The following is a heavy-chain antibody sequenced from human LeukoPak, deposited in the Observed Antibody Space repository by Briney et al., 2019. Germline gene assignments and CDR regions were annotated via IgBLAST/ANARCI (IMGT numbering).Heavy chain of an antibody. J-gene: IGHJ4*01. CDR2: IRYDGSNK. D-gene: IGHD7-27*01. Sequence: PGGSLRLSCAASGFTFSSYGMHWVRQSPGKGLEWVAFIRYDGSNKYYADSVKGRFTISRDNSKNTLYLQMNSLRGEDTAVYYCAKDVGNGISPSYFDCWGHGALVT. V-gene: IGHV3-30*02. CDR3: AKDVGNGISPSYFDC. CDR1: GFTFSSYG.